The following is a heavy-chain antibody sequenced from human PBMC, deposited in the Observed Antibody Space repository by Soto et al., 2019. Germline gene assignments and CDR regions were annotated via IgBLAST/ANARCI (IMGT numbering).Heavy chain of an antibody. D-gene: IGHD3-10*01. CDR3: SRGFGEQWPTSDY. CDR2: VHHDGGI. V-gene: IGHV4-34*01. Sequence: QVQLQQWGAGLLKPSETLSLTCAVYGGSFSGYHYTWIRQPPGKGLEWIGEVHHDGGINYNPSLASRVTISADASKNQFSLRLRSATAADTAVYYCSRGFGEQWPTSDYWGQGTRVTVSS. CDR1: GGSFSGYH. J-gene: IGHJ4*02.